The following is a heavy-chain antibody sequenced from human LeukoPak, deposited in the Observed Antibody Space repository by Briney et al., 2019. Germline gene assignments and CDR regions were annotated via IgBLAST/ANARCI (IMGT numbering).Heavy chain of an antibody. Sequence: GGSLRLSCAASGLTFSRYWMHWVRQAPGKGLMWVSRINSDGSRTTYADSVRGRFTISRDNAKSTLYLQMSSLRAEDTAVYYCARVRDDYTYFDCWGQGTLVTVSS. V-gene: IGHV3-74*01. CDR2: INSDGSRT. CDR3: ARVRDDYTYFDC. J-gene: IGHJ4*02. CDR1: GLTFSRYW. D-gene: IGHD4-11*01.